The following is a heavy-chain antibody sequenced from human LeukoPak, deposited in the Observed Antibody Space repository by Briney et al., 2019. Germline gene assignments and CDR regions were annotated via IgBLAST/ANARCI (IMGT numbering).Heavy chain of an antibody. CDR3: ARDLEDY. V-gene: IGHV3-30*04. CDR1: GFTFSSYA. CDR2: ISYDGSNK. J-gene: IGHJ4*02. Sequence: GGSLRLSCAASGFTFSSYAMHWVRQAPGKGLEWVAVISYDGSNKYYADSVKGRFTISRDNSKNTLYLQMNSLRAEDTAVYYCARDLEDYWGQGTLVTVSS. D-gene: IGHD5-24*01.